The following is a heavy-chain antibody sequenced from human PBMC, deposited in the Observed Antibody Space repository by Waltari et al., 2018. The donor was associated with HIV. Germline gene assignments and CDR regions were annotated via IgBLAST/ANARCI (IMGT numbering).Heavy chain of an antibody. J-gene: IGHJ4*02. D-gene: IGHD6-19*01. CDR1: GFSLSTRGVG. Sequence: QITLKESGPTLVKPTQTLPLTCTFSGFSLSTRGVGVGWIRQPPGKALEWLALTYWEDDQRYSPSLGRRLTITKDTSKNQVVLIVNNREHVDTATYYWADRYSSGWFVGQLDYWGQGTLVTVSS. CDR2: TYWEDDQ. CDR3: ADRYSSGWFVGQLDY. V-gene: IGHV2-5*02.